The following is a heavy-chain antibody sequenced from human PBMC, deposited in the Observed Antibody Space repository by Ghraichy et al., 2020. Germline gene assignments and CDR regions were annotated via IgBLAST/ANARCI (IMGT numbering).Heavy chain of an antibody. V-gene: IGHV3-66*01. CDR3: ARDLGYYYGMDV. D-gene: IGHD7-27*01. CDR2: IYSGVST. CDR1: GFTVSSNY. Sequence: GGSLRLSCAAPGFTVSSNYMSWVRQAPGKGLEWVSVIYSGVSTYYADSVKGRFTISRDNSKNTLYLQMNSLRAEDTAVYYCARDLGYYYGMDVWGQGTTVTVCS. J-gene: IGHJ6*02.